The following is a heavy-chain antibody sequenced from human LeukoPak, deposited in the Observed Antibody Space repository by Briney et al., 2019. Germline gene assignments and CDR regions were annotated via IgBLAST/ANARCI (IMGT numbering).Heavy chain of an antibody. V-gene: IGHV1-18*04. D-gene: IGHD3-3*01. J-gene: IGHJ6*03. CDR2: ISAYNGNT. Sequence: ASVKVSCKASGYTFTSYGISWVRQAPGQGLEWMGWISAYNGNTNYAQKLQGRVTMTTDTSTSTAYMELRSLRSDDTAVYYCARDKYHDFWSGYYYYMDVWGKGTTVTVSS. CDR1: GYTFTSYG. CDR3: ARDKYHDFWSGYYYYMDV.